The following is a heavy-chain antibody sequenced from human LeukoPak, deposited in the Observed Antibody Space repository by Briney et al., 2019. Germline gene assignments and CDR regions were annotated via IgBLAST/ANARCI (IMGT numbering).Heavy chain of an antibody. V-gene: IGHV4-59*08. CDR1: GGSINNYW. J-gene: IGHJ3*02. CDR2: VYYSGGT. D-gene: IGHD3-22*01. Sequence: PSETLSLTCSVSGGSINNYWWNWIRQPPGKGPEWIGYVYYSGGTSYSPSLKSRVTISVDTSKNQFSLKLNSVTAADTAVYYCARHMTVTYDAFDMWGQGTMVTVSS. CDR3: ARHMTVTYDAFDM.